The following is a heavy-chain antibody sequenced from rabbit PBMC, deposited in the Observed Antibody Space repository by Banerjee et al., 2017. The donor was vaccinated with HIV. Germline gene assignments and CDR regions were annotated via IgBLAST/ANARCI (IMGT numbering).Heavy chain of an antibody. Sequence: EESGGDLVKPEGSLTLTCTASGFSFSSGHWICWVRQAPGKGLEWIGYINTGSGSTDYASWVNGRFTISKTSSTTVTLQMTSLTAADTATYFCARGYHIGYTDYSYAMAFAPWGPGTLVTVS. CDR1: GFSFSSGHW. D-gene: IGHD7-1*01. CDR3: ARGYHIGYTDYSYAMAFAP. V-gene: IGHV1S45*01. CDR2: INTGSGST. J-gene: IGHJ2*01.